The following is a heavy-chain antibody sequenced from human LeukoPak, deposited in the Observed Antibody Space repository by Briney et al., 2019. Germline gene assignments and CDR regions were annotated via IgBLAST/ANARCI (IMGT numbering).Heavy chain of an antibody. J-gene: IGHJ4*02. V-gene: IGHV1-2*06. D-gene: IGHD3-10*01. CDR1: GYTFTAYY. CDR2: INPNSGGT. CDR3: ARDGVEGLLWFGECMIDY. Sequence: ASVKVSCKASGYTFTAYYLQWVRQAPGQGLEWMGRINPNSGGTNYAQKFQGRVTMTRDTSISTAYMELSRLRSDDTAVYYCARDGVEGLLWFGECMIDYWGQGTLVTVSS.